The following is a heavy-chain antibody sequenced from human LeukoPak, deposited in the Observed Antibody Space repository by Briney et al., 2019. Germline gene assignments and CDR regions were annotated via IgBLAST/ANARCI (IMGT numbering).Heavy chain of an antibody. CDR2: IKQDGSEK. CDR3: ARDPYSGSYGDYYYYYMDV. CDR1: GFTFSSYW. V-gene: IGHV3-7*01. J-gene: IGHJ6*03. D-gene: IGHD1-26*01. Sequence: GGSLRLSCAASGFTFSSYWMSWVRQAPGKGLEWVANIKQDGSEKYYVDSVKGRFTISRDNAKNSLYLQMDSLRDEDTAVYYCARDPYSGSYGDYYYYYMDVWGKGTTVTISS.